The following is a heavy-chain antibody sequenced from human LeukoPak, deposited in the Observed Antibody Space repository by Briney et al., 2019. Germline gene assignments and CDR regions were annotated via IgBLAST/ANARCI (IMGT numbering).Heavy chain of an antibody. D-gene: IGHD2-15*01. CDR1: GFTFSSYS. Sequence: GGSLRLSCVASGFTFSSYSMSWVRQAPGKGLEWVSFITSGGSPTFYADSVKGRFSISRDTAKNSLYLQMNNLRGDDTAVYYCARDISSSTRAFDIWGQGTMVTVS. CDR2: ITSGGSPT. CDR3: ARDISSSTRAFDI. V-gene: IGHV3-48*04. J-gene: IGHJ3*02.